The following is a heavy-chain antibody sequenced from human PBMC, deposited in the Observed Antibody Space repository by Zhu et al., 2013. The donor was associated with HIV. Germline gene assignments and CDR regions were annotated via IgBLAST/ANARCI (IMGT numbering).Heavy chain of an antibody. Sequence: QVQLVQSGPEVKKPGASVKVSCKASGYTFSSYGISWVRQAPGQGLEWMGWISAYNGNTNHAQNFQDRGSMTTDTSTSTAYMELRGLRFDDTAVYYCARDRFPYSNSPWGNWFDSWGQGTLVTVSS. V-gene: IGHV1-18*01. CDR2: ISAYNGNT. D-gene: IGHD6-6*01. J-gene: IGHJ5*01. CDR1: GYTFSSYG. CDR3: ARDRFPYSNSPWGNWFDS.